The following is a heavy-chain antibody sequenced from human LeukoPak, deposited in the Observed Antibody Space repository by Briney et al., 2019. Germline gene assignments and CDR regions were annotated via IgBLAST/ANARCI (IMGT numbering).Heavy chain of an antibody. V-gene: IGHV4-4*02. CDR2: IYYSGST. J-gene: IGHJ4*02. Sequence: PSETLSLTCAVSGGSISSSTWWCWVRQPPGKGLEWIGSIYYSGSTYYNPSLKSRVTISVDTSKNQFSLKLSSVTAADTAVYYCAREFERPKYSSSWGLFDYWGQGTLVTVSS. D-gene: IGHD6-13*01. CDR1: GGSISSSTW. CDR3: AREFERPKYSSSWGLFDY.